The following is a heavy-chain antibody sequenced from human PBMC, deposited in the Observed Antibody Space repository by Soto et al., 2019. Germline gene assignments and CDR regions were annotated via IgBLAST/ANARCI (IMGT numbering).Heavy chain of an antibody. CDR1: GGSISSGGYY. J-gene: IGHJ1*01. V-gene: IGHV4-31*03. CDR2: IYYSGNT. CDR3: ARTITMLRGPIQH. D-gene: IGHD3-10*01. Sequence: QVQLQESGPGLVKPSQTLSLTCTVSGGSISSGGYYWSWIRQHPGKGLEWIGYIYYSGNTNYNPSLKSRVTISVDTSKKQFSLRLTSVSAADTAVYYCARTITMLRGPIQHWGQGTLVTVSS.